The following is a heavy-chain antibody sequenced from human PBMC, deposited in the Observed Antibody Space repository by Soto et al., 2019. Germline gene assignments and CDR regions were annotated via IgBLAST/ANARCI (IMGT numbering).Heavy chain of an antibody. CDR3: DRGAPVVNAY. Sequence: PSETLSLTCAVSGGSISSGGYSWSWIRQPPGKGLEWIGYIYHSGSTYYNPSLKSRVTISVDRSKNQFSLKLSSVTAADTAVYSCDRGAPVVNAYWGQATLVTVSS. J-gene: IGHJ4*02. D-gene: IGHD3-22*01. CDR2: IYHSGST. V-gene: IGHV4-30-2*01. CDR1: GGSISSGGYS.